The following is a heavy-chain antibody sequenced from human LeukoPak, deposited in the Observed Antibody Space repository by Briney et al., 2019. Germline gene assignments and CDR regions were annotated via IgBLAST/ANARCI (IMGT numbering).Heavy chain of an antibody. D-gene: IGHD4-17*01. Sequence: SETLSLTCTVSGGSISSYYWSWIRQPPGKGLEWIGYIYYSGSTNYNPSLKSRVTIPVDTSKNQFSLKLSSVTAADTAVYYCARGPTTVTRAFDYWGQGTLVTVSS. J-gene: IGHJ4*02. CDR3: ARGPTTVTRAFDY. CDR2: IYYSGST. CDR1: GGSISSYY. V-gene: IGHV4-59*12.